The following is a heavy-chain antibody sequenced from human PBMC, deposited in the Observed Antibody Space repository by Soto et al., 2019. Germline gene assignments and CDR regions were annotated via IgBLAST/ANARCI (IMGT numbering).Heavy chain of an antibody. CDR2: ISDSGADT. J-gene: IGHJ4*02. CDR3: AKGDRGSGWYFFDY. V-gene: IGHV3-23*01. Sequence: GGSLRLSCAASGFTFNNYAMSWVRQAPGKGLEWVSSISDSGADTYYPTSVKGRFTISRDNSKDTLYLQMTGLRTDDTALYYCAKGDRGSGWYFFDYWGQATLVTAPQ. CDR1: GFTFNNYA. D-gene: IGHD6-19*01.